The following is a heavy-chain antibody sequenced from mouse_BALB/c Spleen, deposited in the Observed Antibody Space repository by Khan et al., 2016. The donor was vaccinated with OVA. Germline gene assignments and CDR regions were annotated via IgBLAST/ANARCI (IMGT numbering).Heavy chain of an antibody. CDR2: INPSNGVT. Sequence: QVQLKESGAELVKPGASVKLSCKASGYTFTSFYIYWVKQRPGQGLEGVGEINPSNGVTNFNEKFKSKATLTVDKSSSTAYMQISSLTSEDSAVYYCTRGGYGSPFAYWGQGTLVTVS. J-gene: IGHJ3*01. CDR3: TRGGYGSPFAY. V-gene: IGHV1S81*02. CDR1: GYTFTSFY. D-gene: IGHD1-1*01.